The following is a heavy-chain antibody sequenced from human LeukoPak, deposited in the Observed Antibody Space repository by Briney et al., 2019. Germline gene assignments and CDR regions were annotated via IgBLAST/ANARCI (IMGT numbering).Heavy chain of an antibody. D-gene: IGHD3-10*01. CDR1: GFTVSGNY. J-gene: IGHJ4*02. CDR3: ARDSYGGEYGSGSYSY. CDR2: IYSGGST. V-gene: IGHV3-53*01. Sequence: GGSLRLSCAASGFTVSGNYMSWVRQAPGKGLEWVSVIYSGGSTYYADSVKGRFTISRDNSKNTLYLQMNSLRAEDTAVYYCARDSYGGEYGSGSYSYWGQGTLVTVSS.